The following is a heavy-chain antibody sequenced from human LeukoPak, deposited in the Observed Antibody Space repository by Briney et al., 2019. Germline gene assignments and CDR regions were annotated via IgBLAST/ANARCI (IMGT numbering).Heavy chain of an antibody. CDR2: INHSGST. CDR3: ATTYDYTSGGYDY. D-gene: IGHD6-19*01. V-gene: IGHV4-34*01. J-gene: IGHJ4*02. Sequence: SETLSLTCAVYGGSFSGYYWSWIRQPPGKGLEWIGEINHSGSTNYNPSLKSRVTISVDTSKNQSSLKLSSVTAADTAVYYCATTYDYTSGGYDYWGQGTLVTVSS. CDR1: GGSFSGYY.